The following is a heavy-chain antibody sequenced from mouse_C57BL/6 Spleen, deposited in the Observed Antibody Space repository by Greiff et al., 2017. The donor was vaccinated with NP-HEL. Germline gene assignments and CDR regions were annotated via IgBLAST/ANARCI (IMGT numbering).Heavy chain of an antibody. Sequence: EVMLVESGGGLVQPGGSLKLSCAASGFTFSDYYMYWVRQTPEKRLEWVAYISNGGGSTYYPDTVKGRFTISRDNATNTLYLQMSRLKSEDTAMYYCARQDDGNDGYFDVWGTGTTVTVSS. CDR1: GFTFSDYY. V-gene: IGHV5-12*01. CDR2: ISNGGGST. D-gene: IGHD2-2*01. CDR3: ARQDDGNDGYFDV. J-gene: IGHJ1*03.